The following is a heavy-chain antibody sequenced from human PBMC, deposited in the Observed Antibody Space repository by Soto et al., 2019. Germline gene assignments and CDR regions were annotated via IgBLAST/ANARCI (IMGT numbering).Heavy chain of an antibody. CDR3: AREGSGWLAYDC. D-gene: IGHD6-19*01. Sequence: QVQLVESGGGVVQPGRSLRLSCEASGFIFSTYVMHWVRQAPGKGLVWVAAVSFDGGSKYYADSVTGRFTISRDNSKNSLSLQMNSPRPEDTAVYYCAREGSGWLAYDCWGQGTLVTVSS. J-gene: IGHJ4*02. CDR2: VSFDGGSK. CDR1: GFIFSTYV. V-gene: IGHV3-30-3*01.